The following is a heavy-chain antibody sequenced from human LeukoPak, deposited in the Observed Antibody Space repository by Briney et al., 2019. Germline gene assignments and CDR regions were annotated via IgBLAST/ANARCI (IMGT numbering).Heavy chain of an antibody. CDR3: ATASVTAYDY. V-gene: IGHV3-23*01. J-gene: IGHJ4*02. CDR1: GFTFSRNS. CDR2: ISGSDGST. Sequence: QAGGSLRLSCAASGFTFSRNSMTWVRQAPGKGLEWVSAISGSDGSTYYADSVKGRFTISRDNSKNTLYLQMNSLRAEDTAVYYCATASVTAYDYWGQGTLVTVSS. D-gene: IGHD2-21*02.